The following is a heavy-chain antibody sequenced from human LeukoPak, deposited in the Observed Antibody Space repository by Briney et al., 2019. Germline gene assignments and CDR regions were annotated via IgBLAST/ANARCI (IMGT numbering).Heavy chain of an antibody. CDR2: IKQDGSEK. V-gene: IGHV3-7*01. Sequence: GGSLRLSCAASGFTFSSYWMTWVRQAPGKGLEWVANIKQDGSEKYYVDSVKGRFTISRDNAKNSLYLQMNSLRAEDTAVYYCARELGVVVPAATKGLAYFDYWGQGTLVTVSS. D-gene: IGHD2-2*01. J-gene: IGHJ4*02. CDR3: ARELGVVVPAATKGLAYFDY. CDR1: GFTFSSYW.